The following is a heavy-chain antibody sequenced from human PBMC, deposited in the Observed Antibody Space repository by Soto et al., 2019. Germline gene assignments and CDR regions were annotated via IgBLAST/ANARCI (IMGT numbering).Heavy chain of an antibody. D-gene: IGHD6-6*01. CDR1: GGSISSGDYY. J-gene: IGHJ4*02. CDR2: IYYSGST. V-gene: IGHV4-30-4*01. CDR3: ARDILYSTSRIDS. Sequence: SETLSLTCTVSGGSISSGDYYWSWIRQPPGKGLEWIGYIYYSGSTYYTPSLRSRVTISVDTSKNQFSLKLSSVTAADTAVYYCARDILYSTSRIDSWGQGTLVTVSS.